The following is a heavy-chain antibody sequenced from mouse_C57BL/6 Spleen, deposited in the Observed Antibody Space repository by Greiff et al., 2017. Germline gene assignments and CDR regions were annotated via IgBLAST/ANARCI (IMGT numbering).Heavy chain of an antibody. CDR2: IDPSDSET. D-gene: IGHD2-5*01. V-gene: IGHV1-52*01. J-gene: IGHJ1*03. CDR3: ANEGYSNYPYGYFDV. CDR1: GYTFTSYW. Sequence: QVQLQQPGAELVRPGSSVKLSCKASGYTFTSYWMHWVKQRPIQGLEWIGNIDPSDSETHYNQKFKDKATLTVDKSSSTAYMQLSSLTSEDSAVYYCANEGYSNYPYGYFDVWGTGTTVTVSS.